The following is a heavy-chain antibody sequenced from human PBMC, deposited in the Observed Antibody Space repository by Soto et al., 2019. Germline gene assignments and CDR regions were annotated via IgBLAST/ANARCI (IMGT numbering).Heavy chain of an antibody. CDR3: ARRGGYSYGPD. D-gene: IGHD5-18*01. J-gene: IGHJ4*02. V-gene: IGHV1-69*02. Sequence: QVQLVQSGAEVKKPGSSVKVSCKASGGTFSSYTISWVRQAPGQGLEWMGRIIPILGIANYAQKFQGRVTITADKSTSTDYMELSSLRSEDTAVYYCARRGGYSYGPDWGQGTLVTVSS. CDR2: IIPILGIA. CDR1: GGTFSSYT.